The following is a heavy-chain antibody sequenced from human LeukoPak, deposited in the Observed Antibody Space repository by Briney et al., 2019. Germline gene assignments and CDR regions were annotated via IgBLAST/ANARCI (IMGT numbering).Heavy chain of an antibody. J-gene: IGHJ4*02. CDR1: GLFFSTNW. V-gene: IGHV3-7*01. D-gene: IGHD1-26*01. CDR3: ASWEASTNY. Sequence: GGSLRLSCAASGLFFSTNWMSWVRQAPGKGLEWVATIKPDGRDKYYVDSVKGRFTMSRDNGKNSVYLQMNSLRAEDTAVYYCASWEASTNYWGQGTLVTVSS. CDR2: IKPDGRDK.